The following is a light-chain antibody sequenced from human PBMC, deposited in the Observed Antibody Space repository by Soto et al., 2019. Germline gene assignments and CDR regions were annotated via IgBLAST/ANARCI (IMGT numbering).Light chain of an antibody. J-gene: IGKJ1*01. CDR3: ESYGSSGT. CDR2: GAS. CDR1: QSISNN. V-gene: IGKV3-20*01. Sequence: IVLTQSPATLSFSPGERATLSCRASQSISNNFAWFQQKPGQAPRLLIYGASNRATGIPDRFSGSGSGTDFTLTICILEPDDFGVYYCESYGSSGTFGQGTK.